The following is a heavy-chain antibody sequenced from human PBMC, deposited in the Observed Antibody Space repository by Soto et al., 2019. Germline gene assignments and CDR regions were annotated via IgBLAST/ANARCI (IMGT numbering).Heavy chain of an antibody. CDR3: ARDTGYCDGGRRYGIDFQH. Sequence: QVQLQESGPGLVKPSQTLSLTCTVSAGSISSGGYYWSWIRQHPGKGLEWIGYIYYSGSTYYNPSLKSRVTISVDTSKNQFSLKLRSVTAADTAVYYCARDTGYCDGGRRYGIDFQHWGQGTLVTASS. J-gene: IGHJ1*01. CDR1: AGSISSGGYY. V-gene: IGHV4-31*03. CDR2: IYYSGST. D-gene: IGHD2-15*01.